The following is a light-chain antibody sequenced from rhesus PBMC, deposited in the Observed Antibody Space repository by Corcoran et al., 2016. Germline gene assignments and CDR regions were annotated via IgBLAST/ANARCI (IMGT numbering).Light chain of an antibody. V-gene: IGKV1-66*01. CDR3: QQYNNSPLT. Sequence: DIQMTQSPSSLSASVGDRVTIICRASQGINHYLSWYQQKPGKAPTPLIYYASSLETGVPSRFSGSRSGTDYTLTISSLQPEDIATYYCQQYNNSPLTFGGGTKVELK. J-gene: IGKJ4*01. CDR1: QGINHY. CDR2: YAS.